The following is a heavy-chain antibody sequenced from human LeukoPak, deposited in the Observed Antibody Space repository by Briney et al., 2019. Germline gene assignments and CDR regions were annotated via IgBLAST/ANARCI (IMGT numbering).Heavy chain of an antibody. CDR1: GFTFSSYA. D-gene: IGHD3-22*01. CDR3: AKYYYDSSGYYYFQH. V-gene: IGHV3-23*01. J-gene: IGHJ1*01. CDR2: ISGSGGST. Sequence: GGSLRLSCAASGFTFSSYAMSWVRQAPGKGLEWVSAISGSGGSTYYADSVKGRFTISRDNSKNTLYLQMNSLRAEDTAVYYCAKYYYDSSGYYYFQHWGQGTLVTVSS.